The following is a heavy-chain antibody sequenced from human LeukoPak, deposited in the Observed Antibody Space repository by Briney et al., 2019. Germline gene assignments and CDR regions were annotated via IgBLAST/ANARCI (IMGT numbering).Heavy chain of an antibody. V-gene: IGHV4-61*08. J-gene: IGHJ4*02. CDR3: ARDGVSGTYYSFDY. Sequence: SQTLSLTCAVSGGSISSGGYSWAWIRQPPGGGLEWIGYIYHSGNTNYNPSLKSRVTISRDTSKNQFSLRLTSVTAADTAVYYCARDGVSGTYYSFDYWGQGILGTVSS. CDR2: IYHSGNT. D-gene: IGHD1-26*01. CDR1: GGSISSGGYS.